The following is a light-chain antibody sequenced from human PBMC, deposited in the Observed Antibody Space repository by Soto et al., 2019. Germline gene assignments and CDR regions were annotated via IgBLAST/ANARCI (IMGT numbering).Light chain of an antibody. V-gene: IGKV3-11*01. J-gene: IGKJ5*01. Sequence: VLTQSPATLSLSPGEIATLSCRASQSIHTSLAWYQQKPGQPPRLVVYDSTLRANGVPDRFGGSRSGTEFTLTINNLAPEDFAVYYCQQRNVWPPITFGQGTRLEI. CDR2: DST. CDR3: QQRNVWPPIT. CDR1: QSIHTS.